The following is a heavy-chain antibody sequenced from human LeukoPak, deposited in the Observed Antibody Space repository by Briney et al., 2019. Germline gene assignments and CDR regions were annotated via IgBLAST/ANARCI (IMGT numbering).Heavy chain of an antibody. Sequence: GSLRLSCAASGFTFSSYSMNWVRQAPGKGLEWVSSISSSSSYIYYADSVKGRFTISRDNAKNSLHLQMNSLRAEDTAVYYCARSDSSSSDVDYWGQGTLVTVSS. CDR3: ARSDSSSSDVDY. CDR2: ISSSSSYI. V-gene: IGHV3-21*01. D-gene: IGHD6-6*01. J-gene: IGHJ4*02. CDR1: GFTFSSYS.